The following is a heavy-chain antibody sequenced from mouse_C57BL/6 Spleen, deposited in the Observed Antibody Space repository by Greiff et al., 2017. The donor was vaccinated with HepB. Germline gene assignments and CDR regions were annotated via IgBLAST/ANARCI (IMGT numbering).Heavy chain of an antibody. J-gene: IGHJ3*01. CDR1: GFTFSNYW. D-gene: IGHD2-4*01. CDR3: RVYDYDGAY. Sequence: EVQLQESGGGLVQPGGSMKLSCVASGFTFSNYWMNWVRQSPEKGLEWVAQIRLKSDNYATHYAESVKGRFTISRDDSKSSVYLQMNNLRAEDTGIYYCRVYDYDGAYWGQGTLVTVSA. CDR2: IRLKSDNYAT. V-gene: IGHV6-3*01.